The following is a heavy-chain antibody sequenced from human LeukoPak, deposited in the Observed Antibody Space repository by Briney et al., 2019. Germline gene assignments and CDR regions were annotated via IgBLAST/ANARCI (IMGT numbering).Heavy chain of an antibody. V-gene: IGHV3-7*01. J-gene: IGHJ4*02. Sequence: QAGGSLRLSCTASGFTFSSYWMSWVRQTPEKGLEWVANINQDGSEIYYVDSVKGRFTISRDNAKNSLYLQMNSLRVEDTAVYYCARDKVVGATTFDYWGQGVLVTVSS. D-gene: IGHD1-26*01. CDR1: GFTFSSYW. CDR3: ARDKVVGATTFDY. CDR2: INQDGSEI.